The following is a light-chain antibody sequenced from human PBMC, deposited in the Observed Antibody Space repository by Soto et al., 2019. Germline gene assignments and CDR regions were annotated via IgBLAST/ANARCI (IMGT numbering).Light chain of an antibody. J-gene: IGLJ2*01. CDR1: SSNIGRNT. V-gene: IGLV1-44*01. Sequence: QLVLTQPPSASGTPGQRVTISCSGSSSNIGRNTVHWFQHLPGTAPKLLVYSNDQRPSGVPDRFSGSKSGTSASLAISGLQSEDESDYYCAAWDDSLNGVLFGGGTKLTVL. CDR3: AAWDDSLNGVL. CDR2: SND.